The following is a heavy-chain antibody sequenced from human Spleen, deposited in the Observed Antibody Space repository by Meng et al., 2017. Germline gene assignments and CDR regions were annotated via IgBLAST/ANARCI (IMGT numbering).Heavy chain of an antibody. D-gene: IGHD1-20*01. V-gene: IGHV5-51*01. Sequence: GGSLRLSCKASGYSFTNYWIAWVRQMPGKGLEWMRIIYPGDSDSRYSPSFQGQVTISADKSISTAYLQWSSLKASDTAMYYCASLGGSITGTTRAHYFDYWGQGTLVTVSS. J-gene: IGHJ4*02. CDR2: IYPGDSDS. CDR3: ASLGGSITGTTRAHYFDY. CDR1: GYSFTNYW.